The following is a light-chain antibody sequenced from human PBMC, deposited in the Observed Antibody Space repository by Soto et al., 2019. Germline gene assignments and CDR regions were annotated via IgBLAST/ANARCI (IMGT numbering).Light chain of an antibody. CDR1: SSDIGGYNY. J-gene: IGLJ1*01. Sequence: QSALTQPASLSGSPGQSITISCTGTSSDIGGYNYVSWYQQHPGKAPKLMISDVSNRPSGVSNRFSGSKSGNTASLTISGLPAEDGADYYCSSYRAGGTTHYVFGTGTKLTVL. V-gene: IGLV2-14*03. CDR3: SSYRAGGTTHYV. CDR2: DVS.